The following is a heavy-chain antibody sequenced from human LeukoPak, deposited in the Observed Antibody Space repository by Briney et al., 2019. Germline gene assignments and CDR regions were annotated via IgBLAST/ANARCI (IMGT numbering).Heavy chain of an antibody. J-gene: IGHJ4*02. V-gene: IGHV3-7*01. CDR1: GFTFSGQS. D-gene: IGHD6-13*01. Sequence: GGSLRLSCAASGFTFSGQSMTWVRQAPGKGLEWVANINLDGSERFYVDFVKGRFTISGDNADNSMYLQMNSLRAEDTAVYYCGRVIAGAIDYWGQGTLVTVSS. CDR3: GRVIAGAIDY. CDR2: INLDGSER.